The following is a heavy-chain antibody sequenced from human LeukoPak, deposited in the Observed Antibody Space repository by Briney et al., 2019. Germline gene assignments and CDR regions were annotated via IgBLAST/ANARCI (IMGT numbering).Heavy chain of an antibody. CDR1: GFTFAGYA. Sequence: GGPLRLSCAASGFTFAGYAMSWVGQAPGKGLEWVSTISGSGGSTYYADSVKGRFTISRDNSKNTLYLQMNSLRAEDTAVYYCAKDSDSSGYYPFDYWGQGTLVTVSS. D-gene: IGHD3-22*01. CDR2: ISGSGGST. J-gene: IGHJ4*02. CDR3: AKDSDSSGYYPFDY. V-gene: IGHV3-23*01.